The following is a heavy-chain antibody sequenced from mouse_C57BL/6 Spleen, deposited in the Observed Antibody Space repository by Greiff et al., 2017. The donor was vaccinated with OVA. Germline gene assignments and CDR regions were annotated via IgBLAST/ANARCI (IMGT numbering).Heavy chain of an antibody. D-gene: IGHD2-5*01. CDR2: INPSNGGT. CDR3: ARSGYSNYSYYYAMDY. Sequence: QVQLQQPGTELVKPGASVKLSCKASGYTFTSYWMHWVKQRPGQGLEWIGNINPSNGGTNYNEKFKSKATLTVDKSSSTAYMQLSSLTSEDSAVYYCARSGYSNYSYYYAMDYWGQGTSVTVSS. J-gene: IGHJ4*01. V-gene: IGHV1-53*01. CDR1: GYTFTSYW.